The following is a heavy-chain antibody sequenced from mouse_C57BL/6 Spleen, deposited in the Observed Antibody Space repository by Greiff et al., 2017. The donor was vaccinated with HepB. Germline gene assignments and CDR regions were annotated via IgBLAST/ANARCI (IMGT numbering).Heavy chain of an antibody. CDR1: GYTFTDYN. Sequence: EVQLQQSGPELVKPGASVKMSCKASGYTFTDYNMPWVKQSHGKSLEWIGYINPNNGGTSYNQKFKGKATLTVNKSSSTAYMELRSLTSEDSAVYYCARSNSGGYYAMDYWGQGTSVTVSS. J-gene: IGHJ4*01. V-gene: IGHV1-22*01. CDR3: ARSNSGGYYAMDY. D-gene: IGHD3-1*01. CDR2: INPNNGGT.